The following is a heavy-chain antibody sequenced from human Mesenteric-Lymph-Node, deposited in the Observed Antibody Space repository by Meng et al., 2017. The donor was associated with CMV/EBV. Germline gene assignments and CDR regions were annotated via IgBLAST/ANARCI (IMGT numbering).Heavy chain of an antibody. CDR3: ARVAYSTSQFDS. D-gene: IGHD4-11*01. Sequence: GGSLRLSCAASGFTFDDYGMSWVRQAPGKGLEWVSGINWNGGSTGYADSVKGRFTISRDNTEKSVNLQLNNLRAEDTAVYYCARVAYSTSQFDSWGQGTLVTVSS. CDR2: INWNGGST. V-gene: IGHV3-20*04. J-gene: IGHJ4*02. CDR1: GFTFDDYG.